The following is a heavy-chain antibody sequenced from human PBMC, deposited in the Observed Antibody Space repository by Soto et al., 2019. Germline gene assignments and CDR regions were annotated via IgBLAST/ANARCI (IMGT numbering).Heavy chain of an antibody. J-gene: IGHJ6*02. V-gene: IGHV1-69*13. CDR2: IIPIFGTA. D-gene: IGHD4-4*01. CDR1: GGTISSYA. CDR3: ARDGLDYSNYGHYYYGMDV. Sequence: AASVKVSCKASGGTISSYAISWVRQAPGQGLEWMGGIIPIFGTANYAQKFQGRVTITADESTSTAYMELSSLRSEDTAVYYCARDGLDYSNYGHYYYGMDVWGQGTTVTVSS.